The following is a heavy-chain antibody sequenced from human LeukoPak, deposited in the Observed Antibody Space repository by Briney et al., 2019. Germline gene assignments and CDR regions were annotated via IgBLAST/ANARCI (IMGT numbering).Heavy chain of an antibody. CDR1: GFTFNNYA. CDR2: ISGSGGST. Sequence: PGGSLRLSCAASGFTFNNYAMSWVRQAPGKGLEWVSAISGSGGSTYYADSVKGRFTISRDNPKNTLYLQMTSLRAEDTAVYYCAKDLGDNYDALTNYYTAYYYYGMDVWGQGTTVTVSS. V-gene: IGHV3-23*01. CDR3: AKDLGDNYDALTNYYTAYYYYGMDV. J-gene: IGHJ6*02. D-gene: IGHD3-9*01.